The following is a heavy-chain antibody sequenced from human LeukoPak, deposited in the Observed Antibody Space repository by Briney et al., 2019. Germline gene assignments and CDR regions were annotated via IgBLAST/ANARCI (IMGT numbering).Heavy chain of an antibody. V-gene: IGHV3-43*02. CDR2: ISGDGGST. J-gene: IGHJ1*01. CDR3: AKDSSGYYYVFQH. CDR1: GFTFDDYA. Sequence: PGGSLRLSCAASGFTFDDYAMHWVRQAPGKGLEWVSLISGDGGSTYYGDSVKGRFTISRDNSKNSLYLQMNSLGTEDTGLYYCAKDSSGYYYVFQHWGQGTLVTVSS. D-gene: IGHD3-22*01.